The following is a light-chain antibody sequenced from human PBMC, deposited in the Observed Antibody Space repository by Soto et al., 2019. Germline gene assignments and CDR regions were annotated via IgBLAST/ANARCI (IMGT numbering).Light chain of an antibody. Sequence: QSALTQPASVSGSPGQSITLSCTGTSSDVGGHNYVSWYQQHAGKAPKLMIYEVSNRPSGVSNRFSGSKSGNTASLTISGLQAEDEADYYCSSYTSSGTLVFGGGTKLTVL. J-gene: IGLJ2*01. CDR1: SSDVGGHNY. CDR3: SSYTSSGTLV. CDR2: EVS. V-gene: IGLV2-14*01.